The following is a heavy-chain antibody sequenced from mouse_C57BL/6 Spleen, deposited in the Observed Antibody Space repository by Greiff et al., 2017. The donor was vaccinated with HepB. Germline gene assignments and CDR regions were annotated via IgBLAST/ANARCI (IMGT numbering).Heavy chain of an antibody. Sequence: KQPGAELVKPGASVKLSCKASGYTFTSYWMHWVKQRPGQGLEWIGMIHPNSGSTNYNEKFKSKATLTVDKSSSTAYMQLSSLTSEDSAVYYCARDYYGSSYLDYWGQGTTLTVSS. CDR3: ARDYYGSSYLDY. CDR1: GYTFTSYW. V-gene: IGHV1-64*01. J-gene: IGHJ2*01. CDR2: IHPNSGST. D-gene: IGHD1-1*01.